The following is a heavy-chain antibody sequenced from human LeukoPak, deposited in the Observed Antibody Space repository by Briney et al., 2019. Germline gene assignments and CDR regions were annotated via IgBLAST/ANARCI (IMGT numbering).Heavy chain of an antibody. CDR2: ISAYNGNT. CDR1: GYTFTSYG. D-gene: IGHD3-22*01. CDR3: ARLPVVITTLRGSNSAFDI. V-gene: IGHV1-18*01. Sequence: ASVKVSCKASGYTFTSYGISWVRQAPGQGLEWMGWISAYNGNTNYAQKLQGRVTMTTDTSTSTAYMELRSLRSDDTAVYYCARLPVVITTLRGSNSAFDIWGQGTMVTVSS. J-gene: IGHJ3*02.